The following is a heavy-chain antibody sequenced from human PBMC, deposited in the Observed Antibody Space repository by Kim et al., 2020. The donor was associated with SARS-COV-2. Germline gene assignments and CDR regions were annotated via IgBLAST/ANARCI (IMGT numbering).Heavy chain of an antibody. Sequence: GGSLRLSCAASGFTFSSYGMHWVRQAPGKGLEWVAVISYDGSNKYYADSVKGRFTISRDNSKNTLYLQMNSLRAEDTAVYYCAKEYYALLTGPSGCWYFDLWGRGTLVTVSS. V-gene: IGHV3-30*18. CDR1: GFTFSSYG. J-gene: IGHJ2*01. D-gene: IGHD3-9*01. CDR2: ISYDGSNK. CDR3: AKEYYALLTGPSGCWYFDL.